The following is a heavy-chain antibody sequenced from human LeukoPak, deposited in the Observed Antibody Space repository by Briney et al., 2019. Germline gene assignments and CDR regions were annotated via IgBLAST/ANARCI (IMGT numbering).Heavy chain of an antibody. D-gene: IGHD4-17*01. V-gene: IGHV3-21*01. CDR1: GFTFSSYS. J-gene: IGHJ4*02. Sequence: GGSLRLSCAASGFTFSSYSMNWVRQAPGKGLEWVSSISSSSSYIYYADSVKGRFTISRDNAKNSLYLQMNSLRAEDTAVYYCARDGADYGDPEYFDHWGQGTLVTVSS. CDR3: ARDGADYGDPEYFDH. CDR2: ISSSSSYI.